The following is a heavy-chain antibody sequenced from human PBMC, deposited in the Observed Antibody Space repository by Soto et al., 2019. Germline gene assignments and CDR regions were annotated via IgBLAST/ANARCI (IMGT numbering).Heavy chain of an antibody. CDR2: LYPGDSDT. V-gene: IGHV5-51*01. CDR1: GYNFTNYW. Sequence: GESLKISCQVSGYNFTNYWIAWVRQRPGKGLDWMGILYPGDSDTRYSPSFQGQVTMTRDTSISTAYMELSRLRSDDTAVYYCARGSPLLWFGELLYYYGMDVWGQGTTVTVSS. J-gene: IGHJ6*02. CDR3: ARGSPLLWFGELLYYYGMDV. D-gene: IGHD3-10*01.